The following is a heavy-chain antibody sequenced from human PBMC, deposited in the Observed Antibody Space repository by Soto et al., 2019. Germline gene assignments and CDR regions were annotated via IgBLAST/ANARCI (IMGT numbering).Heavy chain of an antibody. J-gene: IGHJ6*02. CDR3: ARDGYCVSTTCYFLPDV. D-gene: IGHD2-2*03. V-gene: IGHV3-48*02. CDR1: GFTFSRYG. Sequence: EVPVVESGGGLVQPGGSLRLSSAASGFTFSRYGMNWVRQAPGKGPEWVAYISSSSSTIYYADSVKGRFTISRDNAKNSLYLQMNSLRDEDTAVYYCARDGYCVSTTCYFLPDVWGQGTTVTVSS. CDR2: ISSSSSTI.